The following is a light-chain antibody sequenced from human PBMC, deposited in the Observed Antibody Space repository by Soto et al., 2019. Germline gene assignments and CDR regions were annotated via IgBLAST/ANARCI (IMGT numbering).Light chain of an antibody. CDR3: QQCAHSPLT. J-gene: IGKJ1*01. V-gene: IGKV3-20*01. CDR2: DAF. Sequence: EIVLTQSRRTLSLSPGERAILSCRASQSVTNNYVAWYQQKPGQPPRLLIHDAFNRATGIPDRFSGSGSGTDITLTISRLEPEDFAVYYCQQCAHSPLTFGQGTKVDIK. CDR1: QSVTNNY.